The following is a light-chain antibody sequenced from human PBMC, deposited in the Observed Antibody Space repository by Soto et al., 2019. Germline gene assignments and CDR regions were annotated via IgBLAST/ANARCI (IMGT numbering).Light chain of an antibody. CDR3: HSDDRSLSGYV. CDR1: SSNIGAGYD. J-gene: IGLJ1*01. CDR2: GNS. Sequence: QSVLTQPPSVSGAPGQRVTISCTGSSSNIGAGYDVHWYQQLPGSAPKLLIYGNSHRTSGVPDRFSGYKYGTSVSLAITWLHAENGTEYYCHSDDRSLSGYVFGTGTKLTVL. V-gene: IGLV1-40*01.